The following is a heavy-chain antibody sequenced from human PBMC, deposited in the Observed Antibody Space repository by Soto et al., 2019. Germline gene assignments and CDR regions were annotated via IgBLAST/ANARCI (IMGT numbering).Heavy chain of an antibody. J-gene: IGHJ4*02. CDR3: TKNRYPVGGGPNYFDY. V-gene: IGHV3-33*03. CDR1: GFTFSSYG. CDR2: IWYDGSNK. Sequence: PGGSLRLSCAASGFTFSSYGMHWVRQAPGKGLEWVAVIWYDGSNKYYADSVKGRFTISRDNSRNTVYLQMDSLRAEDTAVYYCTKNRYPVGGGPNYFDYWGLGTLVTVTS. D-gene: IGHD1-1*01.